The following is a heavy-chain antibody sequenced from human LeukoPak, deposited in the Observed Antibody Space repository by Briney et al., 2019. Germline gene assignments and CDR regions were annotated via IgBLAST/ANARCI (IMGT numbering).Heavy chain of an antibody. CDR1: GFTFSSYA. D-gene: IGHD2-2*02. Sequence: GGSLRLSCAASGFTFSSYAMSWVRQAPGKGLEWVSSISSSSSYIYYADSVKGRFTISRDNAKNSLYLQMNSLRAEDTAVYYCARVIPDGYYMDVWGKGTTVTVSS. CDR3: ARVIPDGYYMDV. CDR2: ISSSSSYI. V-gene: IGHV3-21*01. J-gene: IGHJ6*03.